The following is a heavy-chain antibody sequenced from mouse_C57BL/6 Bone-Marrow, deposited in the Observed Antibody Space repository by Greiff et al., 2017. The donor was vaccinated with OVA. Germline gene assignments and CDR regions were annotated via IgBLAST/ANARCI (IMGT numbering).Heavy chain of an antibody. J-gene: IGHJ4*01. Sequence: VQLQQPGAELVMPGASVKLSCKASGYTFTSYWMHWVKQRPGQGLEWIGEIDPSDSYTNYNQKVKGKSTLTVDKSASTAYMQLSSLTSEDSAVYYCARSPTWMDYWGQGTSVTVSS. V-gene: IGHV1-69*01. CDR2: IDPSDSYT. CDR3: ARSPTWMDY. CDR1: GYTFTSYW.